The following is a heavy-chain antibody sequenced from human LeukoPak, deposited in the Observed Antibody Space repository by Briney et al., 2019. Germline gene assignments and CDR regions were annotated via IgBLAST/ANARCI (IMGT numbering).Heavy chain of an antibody. Sequence: SQTLSLTCTVSGGSISSGDYYWSWIRQPPGKGLEWIGYIYYSGSTYYNPSLKSRVTISVDTSKNQFSLKLSSVTAADTAVYYCARAPRGDYYYYYYYYMDVRGKGTTVTVSS. CDR1: GGSISSGDYY. D-gene: IGHD3-16*01. CDR3: ARAPRGDYYYYYYYYMDV. CDR2: IYYSGST. J-gene: IGHJ6*03. V-gene: IGHV4-30-4*08.